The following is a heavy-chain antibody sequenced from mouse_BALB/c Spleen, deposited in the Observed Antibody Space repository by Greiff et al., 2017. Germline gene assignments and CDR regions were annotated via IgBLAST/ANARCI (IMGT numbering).Heavy chain of an antibody. Sequence: VQLKESGAELARPGASVKLSCTASGFNIKDTYMHWVKQRPEQGLEWIGRIDPANGNTKYDPKFQGKATITADTSSSTAYMELRSLTSEDTAVYYCARSPGKSYAMDYWGQGTSVTVSS. CDR2: IDPANGNT. CDR1: GFNIKDTY. J-gene: IGHJ4*01. V-gene: IGHV14-3*02. D-gene: IGHD4-1*01. CDR3: ARSPGKSYAMDY.